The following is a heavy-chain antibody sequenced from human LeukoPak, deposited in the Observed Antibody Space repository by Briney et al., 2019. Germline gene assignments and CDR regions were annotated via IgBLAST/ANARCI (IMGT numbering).Heavy chain of an antibody. CDR1: GFTLSSYS. V-gene: IGHV3-21*01. CDR2: ISSSGSYI. CDR3: ARDGGGAVITPVDY. J-gene: IGHJ4*02. Sequence: GGSLRLSCAVSGFTLSSYSMNWVRQAPGKGLEWVSSISSSGSYIFYADSVKGRFTTSRDNAKNSLYLQMDSLRAEDTAVYYCARDGGGAVITPVDYWGQGTLVTVSS. D-gene: IGHD4-23*01.